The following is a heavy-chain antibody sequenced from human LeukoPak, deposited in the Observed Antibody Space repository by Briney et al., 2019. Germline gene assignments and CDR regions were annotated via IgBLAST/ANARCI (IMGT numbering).Heavy chain of an antibody. CDR3: ARDVTPVTL. Sequence: SQTLSLTCTVSGGSISSGDYYWSWIRQPPGKGLEWIGYIRYSGNTNYNPSLRSRVTISVDTSKNQFSLKLSSVTAADTAVYYCARDVTPVTLWGQGTLATVSS. CDR2: IRYSGNT. J-gene: IGHJ4*02. CDR1: GGSISSGDYY. V-gene: IGHV4-61*08. D-gene: IGHD3-16*01.